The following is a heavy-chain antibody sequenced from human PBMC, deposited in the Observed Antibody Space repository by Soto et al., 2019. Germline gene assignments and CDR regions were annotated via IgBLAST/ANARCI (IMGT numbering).Heavy chain of an antibody. CDR2: LTSGGST. CDR1: GFAFSSYG. V-gene: IGHV3-23*04. CDR3: AKVGVAGLGAFEI. Sequence: VQLVESGGGVVQPGRSLRLSCAASGFAFSSYGMHWVRQAPGKGLEWVSALTSGGSTYYADSVKGRFTISRDNSKETLYLQMNSLRAEDTAVYYCAKVGVAGLGAFEIWGQGTMVTVSS. D-gene: IGHD6-19*01. J-gene: IGHJ3*02.